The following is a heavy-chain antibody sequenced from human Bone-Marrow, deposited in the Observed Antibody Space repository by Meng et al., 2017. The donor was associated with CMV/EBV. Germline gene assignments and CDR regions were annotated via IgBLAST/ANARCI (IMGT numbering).Heavy chain of an antibody. CDR1: GFTFNDAW. CDR2: IKTKVDGATT. J-gene: IGHJ5*02. V-gene: IGHV3-15*01. D-gene: IGHD1-14*01. Sequence: LSLTCAASGFTFNDAWMSWVRQAPEKGLEWIGRIKTKVDGATTAYGAPVKGRFSISRDDSKNTLYLQINSLKTEDTGVYYCTREATVDRNYYWFDPWGQGTLVTVSS. CDR3: TREATVDRNYYWFDP.